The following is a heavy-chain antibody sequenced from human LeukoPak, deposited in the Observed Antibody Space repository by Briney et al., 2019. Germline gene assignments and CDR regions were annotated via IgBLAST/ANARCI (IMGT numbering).Heavy chain of an antibody. CDR2: IRCDGSNK. V-gene: IGHV3-33*08. CDR3: ARRSGIAVAGAFDY. Sequence: GGSLRLSCAASGFTFSSYWMSWVRQAPGKGLEWVAFIRCDGSNKYYADSVKGRFTISRDNSKNTLYLQMNSLRAEDTAVYYCARRSGIAVAGAFDYWGQGTLVTVSS. D-gene: IGHD6-19*01. CDR1: GFTFSSYW. J-gene: IGHJ4*02.